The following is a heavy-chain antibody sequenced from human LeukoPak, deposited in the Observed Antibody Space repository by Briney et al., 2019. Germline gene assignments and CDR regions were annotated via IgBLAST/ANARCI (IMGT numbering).Heavy chain of an antibody. Sequence: ASVKVSCKASGYTFTSYYIHWVRQAPGQGLEWMGIINPSAGSTSYAQNFQGRVTMTRDTSTSTVYMELSSLRSEDTAMYYCARTGYSSGWYLNWFDPWGQGTLDTVSS. CDR1: GYTFTSYY. J-gene: IGHJ5*02. V-gene: IGHV1-46*01. CDR3: ARTGYSSGWYLNWFDP. CDR2: INPSAGST. D-gene: IGHD6-19*01.